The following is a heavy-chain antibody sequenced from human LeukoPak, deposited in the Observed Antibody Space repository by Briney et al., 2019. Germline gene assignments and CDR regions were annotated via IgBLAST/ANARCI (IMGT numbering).Heavy chain of an antibody. V-gene: IGHV3-49*04. J-gene: IGHJ4*02. Sequence: GGSLRLSCTASGFTFSNYAVTWVRQAPGKGLEWVGFIRNKANGGTADYAASVKGRFTISRDDSKTIAYLQMNSLKTEDTAVYYCTRAYSTGWLGINDYWGQGALVTVSS. D-gene: IGHD6-19*01. CDR2: IRNKANGGTA. CDR3: TRAYSTGWLGINDY. CDR1: GFTFSNYA.